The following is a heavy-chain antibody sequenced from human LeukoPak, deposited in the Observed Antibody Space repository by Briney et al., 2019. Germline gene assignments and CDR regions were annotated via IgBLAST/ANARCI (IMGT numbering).Heavy chain of an antibody. CDR2: VYSIGRT. CDR1: GGSISFYY. V-gene: IGHV4-59*01. Sequence: PSETLSLTCTVSGGSISFYYWSWIRQPPGKGLEWIGYVYSIGRTNYNPSLESRVTISVDTSKNQFSLKLSSVTAADTAVYYCVRERDCRGGTCLHGFDIWGQGTMVTVSS. CDR3: VRERDCRGGTCLHGFDI. D-gene: IGHD2-15*01. J-gene: IGHJ3*02.